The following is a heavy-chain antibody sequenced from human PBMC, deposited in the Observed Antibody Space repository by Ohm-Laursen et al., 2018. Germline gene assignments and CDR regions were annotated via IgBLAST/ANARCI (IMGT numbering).Heavy chain of an antibody. CDR3: ARGRVYGISRPFDY. J-gene: IGHJ4*02. V-gene: IGHV4-39*01. CDR1: GGSISSSTTYY. D-gene: IGHD6-13*01. Sequence: ETLSLTCTVSGGSISSSTTYYWAWLRQPPGKGLEWIGSIYNTETTFYNPSLKSRVTISVDTSTNQFSLQLNSVTPEDTAVYYCARGRVYGISRPFDYWGQGTLVTVSS. CDR2: IYNTETT.